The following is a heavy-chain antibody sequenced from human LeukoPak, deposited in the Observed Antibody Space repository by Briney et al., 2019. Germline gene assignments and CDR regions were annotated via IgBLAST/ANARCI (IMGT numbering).Heavy chain of an antibody. CDR1: GFTFSSYW. D-gene: IGHD5-24*01. Sequence: GGSLRLSCAASGFTFSSYWMNWVRKAPGKGLEWVSSISGSGDDPSYADSVQGRFTISRDNSRNPLYLQMNSLRAEDTAVYYCAKQFVDIWGQGTLVTVSS. J-gene: IGHJ5*02. CDR2: ISGSGDDP. V-gene: IGHV3-23*01. CDR3: AKQFVDI.